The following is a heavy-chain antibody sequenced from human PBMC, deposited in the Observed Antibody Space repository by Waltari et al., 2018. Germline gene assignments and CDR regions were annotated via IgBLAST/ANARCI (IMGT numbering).Heavy chain of an antibody. J-gene: IGHJ4*02. Sequence: QLHLQLSGPGLVKPSETLSLTCAVSGTSVTTPNYFWGWIRQPPGKGLEWIGRIYFTGSTDYNPSLKSRVTISIETSTNQFSLNLRSVTAADTAVYYCARGIWQQLAHFDSWGQGTLVTVSS. V-gene: IGHV4-39*01. D-gene: IGHD6-13*01. CDR2: IYFTGST. CDR1: GTSVTTPNYF. CDR3: ARGIWQQLAHFDS.